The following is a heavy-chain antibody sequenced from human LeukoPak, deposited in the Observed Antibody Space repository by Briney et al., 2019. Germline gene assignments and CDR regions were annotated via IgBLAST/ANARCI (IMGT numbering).Heavy chain of an antibody. CDR3: ARGGTIFGVAKAPFDP. J-gene: IGHJ5*02. CDR1: GYTFTSYD. D-gene: IGHD3-3*01. Sequence: GASVKVSCKASGYTFTSYDINWVRQATGQGLEWMGWMNPNSGNTGYAQKFQGRVTMTRDTSTSTVYMELSSLRSEDTAVYYCARGGTIFGVAKAPFDPWGQGTLVTVSS. CDR2: MNPNSGNT. V-gene: IGHV1-8*01.